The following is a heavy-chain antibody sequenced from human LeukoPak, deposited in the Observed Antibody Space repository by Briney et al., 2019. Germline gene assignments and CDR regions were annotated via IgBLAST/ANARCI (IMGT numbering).Heavy chain of an antibody. D-gene: IGHD3-10*01. CDR3: ATDYHGSGTFDY. CDR1: GFTFGDYY. J-gene: IGHJ4*02. CDR2: ISASGSSI. Sequence: GGSLRLSCAASGFTFGDYYMSWFRQTPGKGLEWLSYISASGSSISYADPVKGRFTISRDNAKNSLDLQMSSLTSEDTAVYFCATDYHGSGTFDYWGQGTLVTVSS. V-gene: IGHV3-11*01.